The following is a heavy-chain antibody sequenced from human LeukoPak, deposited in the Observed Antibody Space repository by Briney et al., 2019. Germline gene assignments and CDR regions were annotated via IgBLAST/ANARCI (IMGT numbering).Heavy chain of an antibody. V-gene: IGHV1-18*01. CDR3: ARLGHTMNYYDSSGYYPLDY. CDR2: ISAYNGNT. CDR1: GYTFTSYG. D-gene: IGHD3-22*01. J-gene: IGHJ4*02. Sequence: GASVKVSCKAYGYTFTSYGISWVRQAPGQGLEWMGWISAYNGNTNYAQKLQGRVTMTTDTSTSTAYMELRSLRSDDTAVYYCARLGHTMNYYDSSGYYPLDYWGQGTLVTVSS.